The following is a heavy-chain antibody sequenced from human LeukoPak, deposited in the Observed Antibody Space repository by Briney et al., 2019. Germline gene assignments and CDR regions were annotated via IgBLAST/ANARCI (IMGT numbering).Heavy chain of an antibody. V-gene: IGHV4-59*01. CDR1: GGSITSSY. J-gene: IGHJ4*02. D-gene: IGHD2-15*01. CDR3: ARVHSHGYSAY. CDR2: IHYSGST. Sequence: KASETLSLTCTVSGGSITSSYWSWIRQPPGKGLEWIGYIHYSGSTKYNPSLKSRVTISVDTSNNHFALKLSSVTAADTAVYFCARVHSHGYSAYWGQGILVTVSS.